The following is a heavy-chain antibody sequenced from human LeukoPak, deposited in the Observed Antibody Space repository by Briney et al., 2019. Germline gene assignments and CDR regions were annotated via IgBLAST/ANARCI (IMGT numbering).Heavy chain of an antibody. CDR2: MNPNSGNT. CDR3: ARGKTRKRIAVAGLYYYYCYMDV. D-gene: IGHD6-19*01. J-gene: IGHJ6*03. Sequence: ASVKVSCKASGYTFTSYDINWVRQVTGQGLEWMGWMNPNSGNTGYAQKFQGRVTMTRNTSISTAYMELSSLRSEDTAVYYCARGKTRKRIAVAGLYYYYCYMDVWGKGTTVTVSS. CDR1: GYTFTSYD. V-gene: IGHV1-8*01.